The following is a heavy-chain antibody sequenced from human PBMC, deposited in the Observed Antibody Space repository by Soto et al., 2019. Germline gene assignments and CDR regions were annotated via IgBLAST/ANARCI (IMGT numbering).Heavy chain of an antibody. Sequence: ASVKVSCKASGYTFTSYGISGVRQAPGQGLEWMGWISAYNGNTNYAQKLQGRVTMTTDTSTSTAYMELRSLRSDDTAVYYCAREIRYSSGWYLRYFDYWGQGTLVTVSS. CDR2: ISAYNGNT. J-gene: IGHJ4*02. D-gene: IGHD6-19*01. CDR3: AREIRYSSGWYLRYFDY. CDR1: GYTFTSYG. V-gene: IGHV1-18*01.